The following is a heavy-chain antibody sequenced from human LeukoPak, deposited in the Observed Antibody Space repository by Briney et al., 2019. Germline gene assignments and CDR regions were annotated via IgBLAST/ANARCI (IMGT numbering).Heavy chain of an antibody. CDR1: GFTFSSYG. V-gene: IGHV3-23*01. Sequence: GGSLRLSCAASGFTFSSYGMSWVRQAPGKGLEWASAIGGRDGSTYYADSVKGRFTISRDNSKNTLYVQINSLRAEDTAVYYCAKGHYYGSGSLDYWGQGTLVTVSS. CDR2: IGGRDGST. J-gene: IGHJ4*02. D-gene: IGHD3-10*01. CDR3: AKGHYYGSGSLDY.